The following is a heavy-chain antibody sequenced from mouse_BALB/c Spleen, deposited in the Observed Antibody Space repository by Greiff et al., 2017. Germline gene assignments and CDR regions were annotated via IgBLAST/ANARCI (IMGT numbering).Heavy chain of an antibody. Sequence: VQRQQSGAELARPGASVKMSCKASGYTFTSYTMHWVKQRPGQGLEWIGYINPCCGYTNYNQKFKDKATLTADKSSSTAYMQLSSLTSEDSAVYYCARGGTVVPFDYWGQGTTLTVSS. D-gene: IGHD1-1*01. CDR2: INPCCGYT. J-gene: IGHJ2*01. CDR3: ARGGTVVPFDY. V-gene: IGHV1-4*01. CDR1: GYTFTSYT.